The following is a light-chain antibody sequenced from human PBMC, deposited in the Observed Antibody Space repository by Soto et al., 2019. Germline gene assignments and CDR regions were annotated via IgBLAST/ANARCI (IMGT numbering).Light chain of an antibody. CDR3: SSYTSSSSLKWV. V-gene: IGLV2-14*01. Sequence: QSALTQPASVSGSPGQWITISCTGTGSDVGGYNYVSWYQQHPGKAPKLMIYEVSNRPSGVSNRFSGSKSGNTASLTISGLQAEDEADYYCSSYTSSSSLKWVFGGGTKLTVL. CDR2: EVS. J-gene: IGLJ3*02. CDR1: GSDVGGYNY.